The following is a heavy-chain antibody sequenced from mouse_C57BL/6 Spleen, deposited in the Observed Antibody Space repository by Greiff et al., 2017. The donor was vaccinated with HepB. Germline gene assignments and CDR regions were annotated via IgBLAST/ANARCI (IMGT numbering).Heavy chain of an antibody. CDR1: GFTFTDYY. CDR2: IRNKANGYTT. V-gene: IGHV7-4*01. D-gene: IGHD2-5*01. CDR3: VEGVDNNYEMDY. Sequence: EVKLMESGGGLVQPGASLRLSCAASGFTFTDYYMSWVRQPPGKELEWLALIRNKANGYTTEYTASVKGRFTISRDNYQNILYLQKNTLMAEDSTAWYCVEGVDNNYEMDYWGQGTSVTVSS. J-gene: IGHJ4*01.